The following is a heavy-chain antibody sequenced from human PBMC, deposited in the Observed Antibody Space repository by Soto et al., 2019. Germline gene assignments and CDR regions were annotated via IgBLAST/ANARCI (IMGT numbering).Heavy chain of an antibody. CDR2: IKQDGSEK. J-gene: IGHJ5*02. CDR1: GFTFSSYW. Sequence: GGSLRLSCAASGFTFSSYWMSWVRQAPGKGLEWVANIKQDGSEKYYVDSVKGRFTISRDNAKNSLYLQMNSLRAEDTAVYYCAREAAAGTDWFDPWGQGTLVTVSS. CDR3: AREAAAGTDWFDP. D-gene: IGHD6-13*01. V-gene: IGHV3-7*01.